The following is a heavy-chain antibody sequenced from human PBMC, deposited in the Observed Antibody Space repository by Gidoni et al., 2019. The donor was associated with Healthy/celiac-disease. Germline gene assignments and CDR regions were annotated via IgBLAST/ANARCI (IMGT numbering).Heavy chain of an antibody. CDR1: GGSISSSSYY. Sequence: QLQLQESGPGRVKPSETLSLTCTVAGGSISSSSYYWGWLRQPPGKGLEWMGSIYYRGRTSYNPSLKSRVTISVDTSKNQFALKLSSVTAADTAVYYCARRGYSSSLDYWGQGTLVTVSS. V-gene: IGHV4-39*01. D-gene: IGHD5-18*01. J-gene: IGHJ4*02. CDR2: IYYRGRT. CDR3: ARRGYSSSLDY.